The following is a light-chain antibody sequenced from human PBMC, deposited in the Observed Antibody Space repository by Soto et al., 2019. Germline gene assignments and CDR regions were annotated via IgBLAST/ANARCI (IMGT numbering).Light chain of an antibody. Sequence: EIVLPKSPSTQALSPGTIATLSRRASQRFSSSFAWYQQRPGQAPRLLIYDASNRATGIPARFSGSGSGTDFTLTISSLKPEHFAVYYSQQRSNWPSTFGGATKVDI. V-gene: IGKV3-11*01. CDR3: QQRSNWPST. J-gene: IGKJ4*01. CDR1: QRFSSS. CDR2: DAS.